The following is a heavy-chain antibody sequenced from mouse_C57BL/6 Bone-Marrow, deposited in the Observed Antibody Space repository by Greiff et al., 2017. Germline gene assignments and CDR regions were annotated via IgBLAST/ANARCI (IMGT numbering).Heavy chain of an antibody. V-gene: IGHV10-1*01. CDR1: GFSFNTYA. D-gene: IGHD1-1*01. Sequence: DVMLVESGGGLVQPKGSLKLSCAASGFSFNTYAMNWVRQAPGTGLEWVARIRSKSNNYATYYADSVKDRFTISRDDSESMLYLQMHNLKTEDTAMYYCVRRGSSRAYWGQGTLVTVSA. J-gene: IGHJ3*01. CDR2: IRSKSNNYAT. CDR3: VRRGSSRAY.